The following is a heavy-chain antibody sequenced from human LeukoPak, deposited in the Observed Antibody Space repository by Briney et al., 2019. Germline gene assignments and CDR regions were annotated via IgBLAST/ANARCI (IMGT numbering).Heavy chain of an antibody. CDR3: ARLGPGYYYDSSGYRI. CDR2: INPNSGGT. V-gene: IGHV1-2*02. CDR1: GYTFTGYY. D-gene: IGHD3-22*01. Sequence: ASVKVSCKASGYTFTGYYMHWVRQAPGQGLEWMGWINPNSGGTNYAQKFQGRVTMTRDTSISTAYMELSRLRSDDTAVYYCARLGPGYYYDSSGYRIWGQGTLVTVSS. J-gene: IGHJ4*02.